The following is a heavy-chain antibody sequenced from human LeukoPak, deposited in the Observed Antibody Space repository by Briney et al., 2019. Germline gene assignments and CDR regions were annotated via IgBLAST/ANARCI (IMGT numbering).Heavy chain of an antibody. D-gene: IGHD2-2*01. J-gene: IGHJ5*02. CDR3: ARDRSTLGWFDP. CDR2: IYYSGTT. V-gene: IGHV4-39*07. CDR1: GGSISSSTYY. Sequence: SETLPLTCTVSGGSISSSTYYWGWIRQPPGKGLEWIGSIYYSGTTYYNPSLKSRVTISVDTSKNQFSLKLSSVTAADTAVYYCARDRSTLGWFDPWGQGTLVTVSS.